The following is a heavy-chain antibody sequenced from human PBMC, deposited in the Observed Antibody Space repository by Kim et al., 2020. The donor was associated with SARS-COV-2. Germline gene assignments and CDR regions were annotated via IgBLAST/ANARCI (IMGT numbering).Heavy chain of an antibody. CDR1: GFTFSNYG. V-gene: IGHV3-33*05. CDR3: ARSASSGWLWALDI. CDR2: ISYDGSNK. J-gene: IGHJ3*02. Sequence: GGSLRLSCAASGFTFSNYGMHWVRQAPGKGLEWVAIISYDGSNKYYADSVKGRFTISRDNSKNTLYLQMNSLRAEDTAVYYCARSASSGWLWALDIWGQG. D-gene: IGHD6-19*01.